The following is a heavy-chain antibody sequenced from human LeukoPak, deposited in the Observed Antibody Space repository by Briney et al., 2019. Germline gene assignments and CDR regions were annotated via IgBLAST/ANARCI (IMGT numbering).Heavy chain of an antibody. Sequence: PSETLSLTCADYGGSFSGYYWSWIRQPPGKGLEWMGEINHSGSTNYNPSLKSRVTISVDTSKNQFSLKLSSVTAADTAVYYCARGGGIAARLNYFDYWGQGTLVTVSS. CDR2: INHSGST. CDR1: GGSFSGYY. V-gene: IGHV4-34*01. D-gene: IGHD6-6*01. CDR3: ARGGGIAARLNYFDY. J-gene: IGHJ4*02.